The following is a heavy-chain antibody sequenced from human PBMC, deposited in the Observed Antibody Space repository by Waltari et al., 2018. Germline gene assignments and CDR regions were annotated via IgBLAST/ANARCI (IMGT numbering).Heavy chain of an antibody. CDR3: ATDRDTSGPTFDY. V-gene: IGHV3-53*01. Sequence: EVQLVESGGGLIQPGGSLRLSCLASGFTVSRSYMDWVRQAPGKVLEWVSVIYGGGGTFYADSVKGRFTISRDNSKNTLYLQMNSLRAEDTAVYYCATDRDTSGPTFDYWGQGTLVTVSS. CDR1: GFTVSRSY. J-gene: IGHJ4*02. D-gene: IGHD3-22*01. CDR2: IYGGGGT.